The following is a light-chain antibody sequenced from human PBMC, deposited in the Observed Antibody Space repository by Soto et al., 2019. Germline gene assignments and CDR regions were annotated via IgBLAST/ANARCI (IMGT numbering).Light chain of an antibody. CDR1: SSNIGTNA. V-gene: IGLV1-44*01. CDR2: NNN. CDR3: AAWKVILNGYV. J-gene: IGLJ1*01. Sequence: QSVLTQPPSASGTPGQRVTISCSGGSSNIGTNAVNWYQQLPGTAPKLLIYNNNQRPSGVPDRFSGSKSGTSASLPIRGFISVDEADYNVAAWKVILNGYVFETGTKATV.